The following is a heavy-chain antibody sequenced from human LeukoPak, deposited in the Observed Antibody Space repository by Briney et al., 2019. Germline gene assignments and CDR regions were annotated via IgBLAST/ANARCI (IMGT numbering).Heavy chain of an antibody. CDR2: IYSGGDT. CDR1: GFTFDEYA. J-gene: IGHJ4*02. CDR3: ATEGDSSGYYDY. V-gene: IGHV3-53*01. D-gene: IGHD3-22*01. Sequence: GGSLRLSCVASGFTFDEYAMHWVRQAPGKGLEWVSVIYSGGDTYYADSVKGRFTISRDKSKNTLFLQMNSLRAEDTAVYYCATEGDSSGYYDYWGQGTLVTVSS.